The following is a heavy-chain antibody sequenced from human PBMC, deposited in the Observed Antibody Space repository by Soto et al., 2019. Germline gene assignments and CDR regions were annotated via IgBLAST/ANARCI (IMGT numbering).Heavy chain of an antibody. D-gene: IGHD4-17*01. CDR2: MNPNSGNT. CDR3: ARQRATVTTWDRSFDY. V-gene: IGHV1-8*01. Sequence: ASVKVSCKASGYTFTSYDINWVRQATGQGLEWMGWMNPNSGNTGYAQKFQGRVTMTRNTSISTAYMELSSLRSEDTAVYYCARQRATVTTWDRSFDYWGQGTLVTVSS. CDR1: GYTFTSYD. J-gene: IGHJ4*02.